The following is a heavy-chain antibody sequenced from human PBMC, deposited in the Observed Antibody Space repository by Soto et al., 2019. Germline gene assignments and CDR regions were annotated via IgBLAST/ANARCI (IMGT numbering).Heavy chain of an antibody. Sequence: QVQLVQSGAEVKKPGASVKVSCKASGYTFTSYDINWVRQATGQGLEWMGWMNPNSGNTGYAQKFQARVTMTRTTPISTAYMELGSLRFEDTAGYYCAGTVYGTIVDYWGQGTLVTVSS. CDR3: AGTVYGTIVDY. CDR1: GYTFTSYD. V-gene: IGHV1-8*01. D-gene: IGHD4-17*01. CDR2: MNPNSGNT. J-gene: IGHJ4*02.